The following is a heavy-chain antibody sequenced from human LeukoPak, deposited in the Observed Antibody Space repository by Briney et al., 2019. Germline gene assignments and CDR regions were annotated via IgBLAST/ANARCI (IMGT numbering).Heavy chain of an antibody. D-gene: IGHD5-24*01. J-gene: IGHJ6*02. V-gene: IGHV4-30-4*01. CDR3: ARDKWVRGDSGWLQYGLDV. Sequence: PSETLSLTCTVSGGSIRSDDYYWHWIRQSPEKGLEWIGYMYYSGGTYYNPSLKSRVSISDDTSKNQLSLILSSVTAADTAVYYCARDKWVRGDSGWLQYGLDVWGQGTTVTVSS. CDR1: GGSIRSDDYY. CDR2: MYYSGGT.